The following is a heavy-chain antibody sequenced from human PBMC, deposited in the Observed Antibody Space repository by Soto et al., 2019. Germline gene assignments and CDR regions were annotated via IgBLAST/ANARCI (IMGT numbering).Heavy chain of an antibody. D-gene: IGHD3-10*01. J-gene: IGHJ4*02. V-gene: IGHV1-69*08. CDR1: GGTFSSYT. CDR2: IIPILGIA. CDR3: ARDGDPYYATF. Sequence: QVQLVQSGAEVKKPGSSVKVSCKASGGTFSSYTISWVRQAPGQGLEWMGRIIPILGIANYAQKFQGRVTITADKSTSTAYMELSSLRSEDTAVYYCARDGDPYYATFWGQGTLVTVSS.